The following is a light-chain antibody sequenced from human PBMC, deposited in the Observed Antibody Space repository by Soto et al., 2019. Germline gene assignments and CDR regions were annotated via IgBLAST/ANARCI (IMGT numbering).Light chain of an antibody. CDR2: KAS. J-gene: IGKJ1*01. V-gene: IGKV1-5*03. CDR3: QHYNSYSEA. CDR1: QSISSY. Sequence: DIQRTQAPSSLSASVGDRVTITCRASQSISSYLNWYQQKPGKAPKLLIYKASTLKSGVPSRFSGSGSGTEFTLTISSLQPDDFATYYCQHYNSYSEACGQGTKVDIK.